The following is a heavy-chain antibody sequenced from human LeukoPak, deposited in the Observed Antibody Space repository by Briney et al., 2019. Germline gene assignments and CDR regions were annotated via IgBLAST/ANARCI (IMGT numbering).Heavy chain of an antibody. J-gene: IGHJ4*02. CDR1: GGSISSSSYY. CDR2: IYYSGST. V-gene: IGHV4-39*07. D-gene: IGHD3-10*01. CDR3: ARAGTYGSGSYGY. Sequence: SETLSLTCTVSGGSISSSSYYWGWIRQPPGKGLEWIGSIYYSGSTYYNPSLKSRVTISVDTSKNQFSLKLSSVTAADTAVYYCARAGTYGSGSYGYWGQGTLVTVSS.